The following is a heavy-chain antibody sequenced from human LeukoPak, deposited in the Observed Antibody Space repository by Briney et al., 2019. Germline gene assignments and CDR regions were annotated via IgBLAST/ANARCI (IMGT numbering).Heavy chain of an antibody. CDR3: ARDSAAYYDILTGYYALGYNWFDP. CDR2: IYYSGST. D-gene: IGHD3-9*01. J-gene: IGHJ5*02. Sequence: SETLSLTCTVSGGSISSSSYYWGWIRQPPGKGLEWIGSIYYSGSTYYNPSLKSRVTISVDTSKNQFSLKLSSVTAADTAVYYCARDSAAYYDILTGYYALGYNWFDPWGQGTLVTVSS. CDR1: GGSISSSSYY. V-gene: IGHV4-39*07.